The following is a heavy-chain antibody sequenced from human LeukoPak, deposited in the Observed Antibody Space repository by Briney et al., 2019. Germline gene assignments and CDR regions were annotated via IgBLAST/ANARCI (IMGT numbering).Heavy chain of an antibody. V-gene: IGHV3-53*01. CDR3: ARDRRLADSSGYYSDARYYYYGMDV. CDR2: IYSGGST. J-gene: IGHJ6*02. Sequence: GGSLRLSCAASGFTFSSNYMSWVRQAPGKGLEWVSVIYSGGSTYYADSVKGRFTISRDNSKNTLYLQMNSLRAEDTAVYYCARDRRLADSSGYYSDARYYYYGMDVWGQGTTVTVSS. D-gene: IGHD3-22*01. CDR1: GFTFSSNY.